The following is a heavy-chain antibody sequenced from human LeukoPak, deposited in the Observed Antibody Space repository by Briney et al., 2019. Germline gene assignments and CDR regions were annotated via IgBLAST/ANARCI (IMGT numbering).Heavy chain of an antibody. CDR1: GFTFSSYA. V-gene: IGHV3-30-3*01. D-gene: IGHD3-22*01. CDR3: AKGGTYYYDSSGYYPLRY. CDR2: ISYDGSNK. J-gene: IGHJ4*02. Sequence: PGGSLRLSCAASGFTFSSYAMHWVRQAPGKGLEWVAVISYDGSNKYYADSVKGRFTISRDNSKNTLYLQMNSLRAEDTAVYYCAKGGTYYYDSSGYYPLRYWGQGTLVTVSS.